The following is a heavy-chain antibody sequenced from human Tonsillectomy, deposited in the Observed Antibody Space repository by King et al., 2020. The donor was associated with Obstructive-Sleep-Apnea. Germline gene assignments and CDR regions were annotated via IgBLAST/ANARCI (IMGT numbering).Heavy chain of an antibody. D-gene: IGHD2-15*01. CDR1: GYSFTSYW. V-gene: IGHV5-51*01. J-gene: IGHJ4*02. CDR2: IYPGDSDT. CDR3: ARHLLGYCSGGSCYSGWYFDY. Sequence: QLVQSGAEVKKPGESLKISCKGSGYSFTSYWIGWVRQMPGKGLEWMGIIYPGDSDTRYSPSFQGQVTISADKSISTAYLQWSSLKASDTASYYCARHLLGYCSGGSCYSGWYFDYWGQGTLVTVSS.